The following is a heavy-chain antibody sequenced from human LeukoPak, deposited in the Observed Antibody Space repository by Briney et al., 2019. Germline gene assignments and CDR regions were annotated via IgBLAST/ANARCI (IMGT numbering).Heavy chain of an antibody. J-gene: IGHJ5*02. D-gene: IGHD1-26*01. V-gene: IGHV1-46*01. CDR3: ARDNSQGDSAWWFDP. CDR2: INPSGDNT. Sequence: ASVKVSCKASGYTFTNNYMHWVRQAPGQGLEWMGIINPSGDNTWYAQKFQGRVTMTRDMATSTDYMEVSSLKSEDTAVYYCARDNSQGDSAWWFDPWGQGTLVTVSS. CDR1: GYTFTNNY.